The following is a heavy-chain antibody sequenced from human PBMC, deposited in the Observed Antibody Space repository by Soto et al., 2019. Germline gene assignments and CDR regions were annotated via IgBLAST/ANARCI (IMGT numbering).Heavy chain of an antibody. V-gene: IGHV5-51*01. D-gene: IGHD3-9*01. CDR3: ARGDYDILTGSYKSYYGMDV. Sequence: PGESLKISCQGSGYSFPTYWIGWVRQMPGKGLEWMGIIYPADSDTRYSPSFQGQVTISADKSIITAYLQWSSLKASDTAMYYCARGDYDILTGSYKSYYGMDVWGQGTTVTVSS. CDR2: IYPADSDT. J-gene: IGHJ6*02. CDR1: GYSFPTYW.